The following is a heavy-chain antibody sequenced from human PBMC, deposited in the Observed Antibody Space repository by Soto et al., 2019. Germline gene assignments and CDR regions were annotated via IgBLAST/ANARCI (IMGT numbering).Heavy chain of an antibody. D-gene: IGHD2-15*01. CDR3: PAIAVGGTRHPDVDN. V-gene: IGHV4-39*01. CDR1: GAPISSNDYF. J-gene: IGHJ4*02. Sequence: PSETLSLTCSVSGAPISSNDYFWAWIRQPPGRGLEFIASMHASGGTYHASSLKSRATMSLDTSKDQFSLKLQSVTAADTGPYYRPAIAVGGTRHPDVDNCSQGRMVPVSS. CDR2: MHASGGT.